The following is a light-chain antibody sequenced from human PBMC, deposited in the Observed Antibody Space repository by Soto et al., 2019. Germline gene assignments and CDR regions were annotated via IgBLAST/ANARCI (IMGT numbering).Light chain of an antibody. V-gene: IGKV3-11*01. CDR3: QHRSNWPPG. CDR1: QSVGTF. J-gene: IGKJ5*01. Sequence: EIILTQSPDTLSLSPGERATLSCRASQSVGTFLGWYQQKPGQVPRLLIYDTSERATGIPARFSGSGSGTDFFLTISSLAPEDIAVYYCQHRSNWPPGFGQGTRLEIK. CDR2: DTS.